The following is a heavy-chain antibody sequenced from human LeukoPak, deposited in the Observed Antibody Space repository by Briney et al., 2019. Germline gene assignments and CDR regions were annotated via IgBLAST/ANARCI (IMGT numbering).Heavy chain of an antibody. CDR2: IRNDGSST. V-gene: IGHV3-74*01. CDR3: AREQGYYSVPGY. CDR1: GFTFSSYW. D-gene: IGHD3-22*01. Sequence: HPGGSLRLSCAASGFTFSSYWMHWVRHAPGKGPVWVARIRNDGSSTDYADCVKGRFTISRDNAKNTLYVQMNSLRAEDTAVYYCAREQGYYSVPGYWGQGTLVTVSS. J-gene: IGHJ4*02.